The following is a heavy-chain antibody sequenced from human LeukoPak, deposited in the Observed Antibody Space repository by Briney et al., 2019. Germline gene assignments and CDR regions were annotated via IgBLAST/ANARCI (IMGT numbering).Heavy chain of an antibody. CDR1: GYTFTGYL. Sequence: ASVKVSCKASGYTFTGYLVHWVRQAPGQALEWMGWISTNSGDTKYAQKFQGRVTMTRDTSISTAYMEVSRLRSDDTAVYYCVRGLTTVATWLYLWGRGTLVTVSS. CDR2: ISTNSGDT. CDR3: VRGLTTVATWLYL. D-gene: IGHD4-17*01. V-gene: IGHV1-2*02. J-gene: IGHJ2*01.